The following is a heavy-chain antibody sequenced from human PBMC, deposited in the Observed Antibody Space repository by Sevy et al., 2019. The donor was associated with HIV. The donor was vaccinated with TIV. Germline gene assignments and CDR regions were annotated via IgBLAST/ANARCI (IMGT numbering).Heavy chain of an antibody. D-gene: IGHD3-10*01. CDR1: GYTFTNYG. CDR3: ARDSIPMVQGVIITPYYYGMDV. Sequence: ASVKVSCESSGYTFTNYGISWVRQAPGQWLEWMGWVSAYNGNTNYAQKLQGRVTMTTDTSTRTAYMEVRSLRSDDTAVYYCARDSIPMVQGVIITPYYYGMDVWGQGTTVTVSS. V-gene: IGHV1-18*01. J-gene: IGHJ6*02. CDR2: VSAYNGNT.